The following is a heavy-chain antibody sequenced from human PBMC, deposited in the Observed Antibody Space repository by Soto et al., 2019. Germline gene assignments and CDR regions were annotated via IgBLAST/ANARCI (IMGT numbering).Heavy chain of an antibody. CDR1: GGSFSGYY. V-gene: IGHV4-34*01. Sequence: QVQLQQWGAGLLKPSETLSLTCAVYGGSFSGYYWSWIRQPPGKGLEWIGEINHSGSTNYNPSLKSRVTISVDTSKNQFSLKLSSVTAADTAVYYCARISMGYCSSTSCLHYYYYYMDVWGKGTTVTVSS. D-gene: IGHD2-2*01. CDR2: INHSGST. J-gene: IGHJ6*03. CDR3: ARISMGYCSSTSCLHYYYYYMDV.